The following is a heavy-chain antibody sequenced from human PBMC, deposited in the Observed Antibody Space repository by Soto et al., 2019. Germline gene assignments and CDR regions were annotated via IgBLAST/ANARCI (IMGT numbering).Heavy chain of an antibody. J-gene: IGHJ6*02. V-gene: IGHV1-69*01. D-gene: IGHD3-3*01. Sequence: QVQLVQSGAEVKKPGSSVKVSCKASGGTFRSHAFSWVRQAPRQGLEWMGGIIPIYDTTNYAQKFQGRVTITADDPSSTASMELSSLRSEDTGVYYCARGAIFGVVINYYYYYGMDVWGQGTTVTVSS. CDR1: GGTFRSHA. CDR3: ARGAIFGVVINYYYYYGMDV. CDR2: IIPIYDTT.